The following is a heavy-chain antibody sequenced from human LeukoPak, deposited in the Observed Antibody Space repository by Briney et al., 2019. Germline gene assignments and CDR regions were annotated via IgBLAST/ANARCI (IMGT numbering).Heavy chain of an antibody. J-gene: IGHJ4*02. CDR1: GGSFSGYY. Sequence: PSETLSLTCAVYGGSFSGYYWSWIRQPPGKGLEWIGEINHSGSTNYNPSLQSRVTISVDTSKNQFSLKLSSVTAADTAVYYCARGRSRKGELDYWGQGTLVTVSS. D-gene: IGHD1-26*01. V-gene: IGHV4-34*01. CDR3: ARGRSRKGELDY. CDR2: INHSGST.